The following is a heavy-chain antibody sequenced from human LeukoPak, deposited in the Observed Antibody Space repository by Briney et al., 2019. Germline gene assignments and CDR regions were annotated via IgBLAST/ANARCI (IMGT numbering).Heavy chain of an antibody. Sequence: GGSLRLSCAASGFTVSSNYMSWVRQAPGKGLEWVSYISSSGSTIYYADSVKGRFTISRDNAKNSLYLQMNSLRAEDTAVYYCARDYDSSGYSDYWGQGTLVTVSS. CDR1: GFTVSSNY. CDR2: ISSSGSTI. CDR3: ARDYDSSGYSDY. D-gene: IGHD3-22*01. V-gene: IGHV3-48*01. J-gene: IGHJ4*02.